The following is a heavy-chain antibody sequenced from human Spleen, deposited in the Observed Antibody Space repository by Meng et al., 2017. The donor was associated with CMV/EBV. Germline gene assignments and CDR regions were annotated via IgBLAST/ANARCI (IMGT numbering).Heavy chain of an antibody. CDR2: IYNSGSS. Sequence: SETLSLTCTVSGGSISSYYWSWIRQPPGKGLEWIGYIYNSGSSDYNPSLKSRVTISEDTSRNQFSLKLSSVTAADTAVYYCARAHLPSMVRGVIGMDVWGQGTTVTVSS. V-gene: IGHV4-59*01. CDR3: ARAHLPSMVRGVIGMDV. CDR1: GGSISSYY. D-gene: IGHD3-10*01. J-gene: IGHJ6*02.